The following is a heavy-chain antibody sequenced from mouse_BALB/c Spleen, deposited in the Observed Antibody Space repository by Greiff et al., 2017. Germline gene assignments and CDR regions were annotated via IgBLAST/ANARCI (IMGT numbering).Heavy chain of an antibody. D-gene: IGHD2-14*01. Sequence: QVQLQQSGPGLVQPSQSLSITCTVSGFSLTSYGVHWVRQSPGKGLEWLGVIWSGGSTDYNAAFISRLSISKDNSKSQVFFKMNSLQANDTAIYYCARNPPYYRYDGGYAMDYWGQGTSVTVSS. CDR1: GFSLTSYG. CDR3: ARNPPYYRYDGGYAMDY. J-gene: IGHJ4*01. V-gene: IGHV2-2*02. CDR2: IWSGGST.